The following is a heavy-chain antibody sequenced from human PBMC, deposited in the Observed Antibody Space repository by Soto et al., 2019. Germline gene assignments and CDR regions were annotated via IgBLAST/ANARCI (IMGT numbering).Heavy chain of an antibody. CDR2: ISSSGSTI. V-gene: IGHV3-48*03. CDR3: ARGFLCGGDCLHFDY. J-gene: IGHJ4*02. D-gene: IGHD2-21*02. Sequence: GGSLRLSCAASGFTFSSYEMNWVRQAPGKGLEWVSYISSSGSTIYYADSVKGRFTISRDNAKNSLYLQMNSLRAEDTAVYYCARGFLCGGDCLHFDYWGQGTLVTVSS. CDR1: GFTFSSYE.